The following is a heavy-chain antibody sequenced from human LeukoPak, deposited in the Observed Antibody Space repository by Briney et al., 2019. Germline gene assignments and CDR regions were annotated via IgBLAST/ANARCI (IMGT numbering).Heavy chain of an antibody. V-gene: IGHV3-11*01. CDR2: ISTSGSTI. D-gene: IGHD5-18*01. CDR3: ARAKRGYSYGYYHYFDY. J-gene: IGHJ4*02. CDR1: GFTFSDYY. Sequence: GGSLRLSCAASGFTFSDYYMSWIRQAPGKGLEWVSYISTSGSTIYCADSLKGRFTISRDNAKNSLYLQMNSLRAEDTAVYYCARAKRGYSYGYYHYFDYWGQGTLVTVSS.